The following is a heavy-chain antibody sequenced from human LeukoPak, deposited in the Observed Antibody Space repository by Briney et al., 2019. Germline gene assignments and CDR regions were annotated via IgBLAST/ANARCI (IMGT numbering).Heavy chain of an antibody. CDR3: TTEAYYAFSPWFDP. CDR2: IKSKTDGGTT. Sequence: GGALRLSCAASGFTFSNAWMSWVRQAPGKGLEWVGRIKSKTDGGTTDYAAPVKGRFTISRDDSKNTLYLRMNSLKTEDTAVYYCTTEAYYAFSPWFDPWGQGTLVTVSS. J-gene: IGHJ5*02. V-gene: IGHV3-15*01. D-gene: IGHD3-3*01. CDR1: GFTFSNAW.